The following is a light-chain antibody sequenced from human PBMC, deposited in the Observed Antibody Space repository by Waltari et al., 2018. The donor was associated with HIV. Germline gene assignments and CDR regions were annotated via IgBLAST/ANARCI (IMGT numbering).Light chain of an antibody. CDR1: QSVSTN. Sequence: EIVMTQSPATLSVSPGERATLSCRASQSVSTNLAWYQQKPGQAPRHLIYGASTRATGIPARFSGSGSGTEFTLTISSLQSEDFAVYYCQQYNNWLLITFGQGTRLEIK. J-gene: IGKJ5*01. CDR3: QQYNNWLLIT. V-gene: IGKV3-15*01. CDR2: GAS.